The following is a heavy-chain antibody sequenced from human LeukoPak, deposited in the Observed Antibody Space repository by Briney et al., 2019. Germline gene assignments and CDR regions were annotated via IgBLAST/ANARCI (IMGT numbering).Heavy chain of an antibody. D-gene: IGHD3-22*01. J-gene: IGHJ2*01. V-gene: IGHV4-30-4*08. CDR3: ARAGSGYPYWYFDL. Sequence: SETLSLTCTVSGGSISSGGYYWSWIRQPPGKGLEWIGYIYYSGSTYYNPSLKSRVTISVDTSKNQFSLKLSSVTAADTAVYYCARAGSGYPYWYFDLWGRGTLVTVSS. CDR2: IYYSGST. CDR1: GGSISSGGYY.